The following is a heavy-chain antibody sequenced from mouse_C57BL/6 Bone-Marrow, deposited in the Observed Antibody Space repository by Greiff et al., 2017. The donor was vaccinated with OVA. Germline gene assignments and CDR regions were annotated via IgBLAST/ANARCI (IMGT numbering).Heavy chain of an antibody. CDR3: ASGGTPFAY. CDR2: IWGVGST. D-gene: IGHD2-14*01. J-gene: IGHJ3*01. V-gene: IGHV2-6*01. CDR1: GFSLTSYG. Sequence: VQGVESGPGLVAPSQSLSITCTVSGFSLTSYGVDWVRQSPGKGLEWLGVIWGVGSTNYNSALKSRLSISKDNSKSQVFLKMNSVQTDDTAMYYYASGGTPFAYWGQGTLVTVSA.